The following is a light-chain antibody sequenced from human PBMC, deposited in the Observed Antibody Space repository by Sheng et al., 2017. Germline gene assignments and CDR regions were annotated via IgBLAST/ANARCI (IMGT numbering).Light chain of an antibody. CDR3: QNYNSAPLT. J-gene: IGKJ4*01. CDR2: VAS. Sequence: DIQMTQSPSSLSASVGDRVTITCRASQGISNNVAWYQQKPGKVPKLLIYVASTLQSGVPSRFSGSGSGTDFTLTISSLQPEDVAIYYCQNYNSAPLTFGGGTTVEIK. CDR1: QGISNN. V-gene: IGKV1-27*01.